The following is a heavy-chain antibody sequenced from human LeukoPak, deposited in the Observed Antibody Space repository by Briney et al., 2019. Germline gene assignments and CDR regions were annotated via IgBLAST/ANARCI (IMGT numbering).Heavy chain of an antibody. CDR2: IYYSGST. Sequence: SETLSLTFTVSGGSISSGGYYWSWIRQHPGKGLEWIGYIYYSGSTYYNPSLKSRVTISVDTSKNQFSLKLSSVTAADTAVYYCASSVGAVAGTAFDYWGQGTLVTVSS. CDR1: GGSISSGGYY. D-gene: IGHD6-19*01. J-gene: IGHJ4*02. V-gene: IGHV4-31*03. CDR3: ASSVGAVAGTAFDY.